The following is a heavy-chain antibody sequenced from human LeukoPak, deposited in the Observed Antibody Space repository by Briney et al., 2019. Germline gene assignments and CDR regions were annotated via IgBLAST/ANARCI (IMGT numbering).Heavy chain of an antibody. CDR1: GLTFSDYY. D-gene: IGHD5-12*01. V-gene: IGHV3-11*01. Sequence: PGGSLRLSCAASGLTFSDYYMSWIRQAPGKGLEWVSYISSSGSTIYYADSVKGRFTISRDNAMNSLYLQMNSLRAEDTAVYYCARVGSGYDRYYYYYMDVWGKGTTVTVSS. CDR3: ARVGSGYDRYYYYYMDV. J-gene: IGHJ6*03. CDR2: ISSSGSTI.